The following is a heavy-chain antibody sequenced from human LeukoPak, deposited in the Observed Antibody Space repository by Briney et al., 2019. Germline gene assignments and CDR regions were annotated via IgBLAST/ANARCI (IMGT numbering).Heavy chain of an antibody. V-gene: IGHV1-69*04. CDR2: IIPILGRA. CDR3: AREKVAVAGTGYYYYYGMDV. J-gene: IGHJ6*02. D-gene: IGHD6-19*01. CDR1: GGTFSSYA. Sequence: SVKVSCKASGGTFSSYAISWVRQAPGQGLEWMGRIIPILGRANYAQKFQGRVTITADKSTSTAYMELSSLRSEDTAVYYCAREKVAVAGTGYYYYYGMDVWGQGTTVTVSS.